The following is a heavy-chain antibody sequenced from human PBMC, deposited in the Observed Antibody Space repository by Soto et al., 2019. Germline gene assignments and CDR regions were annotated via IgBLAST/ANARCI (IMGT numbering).Heavy chain of an antibody. CDR1: GGSFRGYY. Sequence: SETLSLTCAVYGGSFRGYYWSWIRQPPGKGLEWIGEINHSGSTNYNPSLKSRVTISVDTSKNQFSLKLSSVTAADTAVYYCARTYYDFWSGPKSPYYYYMDVWGKGTTVTVSS. CDR2: INHSGST. V-gene: IGHV4-34*01. D-gene: IGHD3-3*01. J-gene: IGHJ6*03. CDR3: ARTYYDFWSGPKSPYYYYMDV.